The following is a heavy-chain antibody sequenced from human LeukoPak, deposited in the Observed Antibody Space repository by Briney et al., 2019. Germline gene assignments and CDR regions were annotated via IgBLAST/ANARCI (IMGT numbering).Heavy chain of an antibody. CDR1: GFAFSAYY. CDR3: ARARDGYVHGFS. D-gene: IGHD5-24*01. Sequence: GGSLRLSCAASGFAFSAYYMTWIRQAPGKGLEWVSSISSSGSTIYYADSVKGRFTISRDSSNNTLYLQMNSLRAEDTAMYYCARARDGYVHGFSWGQGTLVTVSS. CDR2: ISSSGSTI. V-gene: IGHV3-11*04. J-gene: IGHJ5*02.